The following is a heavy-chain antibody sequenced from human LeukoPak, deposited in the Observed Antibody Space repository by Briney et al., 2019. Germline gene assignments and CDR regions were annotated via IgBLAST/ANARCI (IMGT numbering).Heavy chain of an antibody. CDR1: GGSISNYY. J-gene: IGHJ3*02. CDR2: IKADGSEK. Sequence: ETLSLTCTVSGGSISNYYWTWIRQPPGKGLEWVANIKADGSEKYYVDSVRGRFTISRDNAKNSLSLQMNSLRADDTAVYYCARHWEWAFDIWGEGTRVTVSS. CDR3: ARHWEWAFDI. D-gene: IGHD7-27*01. V-gene: IGHV3-7*01.